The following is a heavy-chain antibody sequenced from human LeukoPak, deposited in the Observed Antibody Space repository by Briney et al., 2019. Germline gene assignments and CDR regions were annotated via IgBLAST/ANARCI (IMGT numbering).Heavy chain of an antibody. CDR1: GGSISSYY. D-gene: IGHD6-19*01. CDR3: ARDYRWLAGKAFDI. CDR2: IYYSGST. V-gene: IGHV4-59*01. J-gene: IGHJ3*02. Sequence: SETLSLTCTVAGGSISSYYWSCIRQPPGKGLEWIGYIYYSGSTNYNPTLKSRVTISVDTSKNQFSLKLSSVTAADTAVYYCARDYRWLAGKAFDIWGQGTMVTVSS.